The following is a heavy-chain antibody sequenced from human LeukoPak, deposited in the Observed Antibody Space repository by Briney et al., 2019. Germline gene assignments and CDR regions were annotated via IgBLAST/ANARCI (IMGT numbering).Heavy chain of an antibody. CDR3: ARAPAHSGQDY. D-gene: IGHD1-26*01. J-gene: IGHJ4*02. CDR2: ISYDGSNK. V-gene: IGHV3-30*01. Sequence: GGSLRLSCAASGFTFSSYAMHWVRQAPGKGLEWVAVISYDGSNKYSADSVKGRFTISRDNSKNTLYLQMNSLRAEDTAVYYCARAPAHSGQDYWGQGTLVTVSS. CDR1: GFTFSSYA.